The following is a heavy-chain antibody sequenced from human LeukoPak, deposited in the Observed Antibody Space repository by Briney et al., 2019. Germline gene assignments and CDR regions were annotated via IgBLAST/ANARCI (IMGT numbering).Heavy chain of an antibody. CDR3: ARIYGSGSYYTPYYYYGMDV. Sequence: GGSLRLSCAASGFTFSSYWMSWVRQAPGKELEWVANIKQDGSEKYYVDSVKGRFTISRDNARNSLYLQMNSLRAEDTAVYYCARIYGSGSYYTPYYYYGMDVWGQGTTVTVSS. V-gene: IGHV3-7*01. CDR2: IKQDGSEK. CDR1: GFTFSSYW. J-gene: IGHJ6*02. D-gene: IGHD3-10*01.